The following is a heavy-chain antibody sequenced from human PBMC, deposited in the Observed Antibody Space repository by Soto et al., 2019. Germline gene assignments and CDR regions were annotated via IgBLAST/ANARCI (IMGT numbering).Heavy chain of an antibody. Sequence: EVQLLQSGGGLVQPGGSLRLSCAASGFTFSSYAMSWVRQTPGKGLEWVSTISGTGGSTYYQDSVKGRFTISRDNSKNTVYLQMNSLRAEDAAVYYCAKEMTSGYYLFDYWGQGTLVTVSS. CDR2: ISGTGGST. CDR1: GFTFSSYA. V-gene: IGHV3-23*01. D-gene: IGHD3-22*01. CDR3: AKEMTSGYYLFDY. J-gene: IGHJ4*02.